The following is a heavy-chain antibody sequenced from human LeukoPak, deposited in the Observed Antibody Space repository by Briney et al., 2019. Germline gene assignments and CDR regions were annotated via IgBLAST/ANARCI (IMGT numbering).Heavy chain of an antibody. CDR2: IQYDGSNK. J-gene: IGHJ3*02. V-gene: IGHV3-30*02. CDR3: ARDPFSGSFASDAFDI. CDR1: GFSFSNYD. D-gene: IGHD1-26*01. Sequence: GGSLRLSCATSGFSFSNYDMYWARQAPGKGLEWVAFIQYDGSNKYYADSVRGRFTISRDNAKSSLFLQMNSLRAEDTAVYYCARDPFSGSFASDAFDIWGQGTMVTVSS.